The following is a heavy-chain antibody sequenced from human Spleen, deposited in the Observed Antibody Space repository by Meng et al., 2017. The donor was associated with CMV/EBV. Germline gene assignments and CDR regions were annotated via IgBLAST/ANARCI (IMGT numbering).Heavy chain of an antibody. CDR2: ISYDGSNR. CDR3: AKDGYDSSGYYPDY. J-gene: IGHJ4*02. V-gene: IGHV3-30*18. CDR1: GLTCSSYG. D-gene: IGHD3-22*01. Sequence: SGLTCSSYGMHWVRQAPGKGLEWVAVISYDGSNRYYADSVKGRFTISRDNSKNTLYLQMNSLRAEDTAVYYCAKDGYDSSGYYPDYWGQGTLVTVSS.